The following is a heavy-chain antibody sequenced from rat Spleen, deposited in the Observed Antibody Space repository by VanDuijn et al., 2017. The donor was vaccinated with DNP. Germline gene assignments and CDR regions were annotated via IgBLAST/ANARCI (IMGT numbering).Heavy chain of an antibody. Sequence: EVQLVESGGGLVQPGRSLKLSCAASGFTFSNYGMHWIRQAPTKGLEWVTSISPSGGGTYYRDSVKGRFTISRDNSNRTLYLRMDSLRSEDTATYYCARHRAIAAIWDYWGQGVMVTVSS. V-gene: IGHV5-19*01. CDR3: ARHRAIAAIWDY. CDR1: GFTFSNYG. CDR2: ISPSGGGT. D-gene: IGHD1-2*01. J-gene: IGHJ2*01.